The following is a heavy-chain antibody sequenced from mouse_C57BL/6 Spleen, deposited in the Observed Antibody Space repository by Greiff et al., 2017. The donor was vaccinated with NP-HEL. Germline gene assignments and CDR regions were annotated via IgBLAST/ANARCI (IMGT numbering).Heavy chain of an antibody. CDR1: GYTFTDYY. V-gene: IGHV1-19*01. D-gene: IGHD2-4*01. J-gene: IGHJ4*01. Sequence: VQLKESGPVLVKPGASVKMSCKASGYTFTDYYMNWVKQSHGKSLEWIGVINPYNGGTSYNQKFKGKATLTVDKSSSTAYMELNSLTSEDSAVYYCARRLRRGYYAMDYWGQGTSVTVSS. CDR3: ARRLRRGYYAMDY. CDR2: INPYNGGT.